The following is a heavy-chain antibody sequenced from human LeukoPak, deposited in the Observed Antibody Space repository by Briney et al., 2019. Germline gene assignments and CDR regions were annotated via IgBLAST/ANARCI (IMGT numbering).Heavy chain of an antibody. J-gene: IGHJ4*02. CDR1: GFTFSSYG. CDR2: IYSSGST. V-gene: IGHV3-66*01. D-gene: IGHD4-17*01. CDR3: AREEQYGVVVY. Sequence: AGGSLRLSCAASGFTFSSYGMSWVRQAPGKGLEWISLIYSSGSTYYADSVKGRFTISRDNSKNTLYLQMNSLRAEERAVYYCAREEQYGVVVYWGQGTLVTVSS.